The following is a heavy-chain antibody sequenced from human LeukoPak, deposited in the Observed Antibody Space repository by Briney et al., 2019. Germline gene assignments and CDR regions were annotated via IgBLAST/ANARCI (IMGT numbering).Heavy chain of an antibody. Sequence: SETRCFTCAVHGGAFSGYDWTWIPQPPGKGLEWIGEINHSGITHDNPSLKSRVTISVDTSKNQFSMKLSSVNAADTAVYYCAIYPDSYSGSYYRYWYFDRWGRGTLVTVAS. D-gene: IGHD1-26*01. CDR1: GGAFSGYD. CDR2: INHSGIT. J-gene: IGHJ2*01. CDR3: AIYPDSYSGSYYRYWYFDR. V-gene: IGHV4-34*01.